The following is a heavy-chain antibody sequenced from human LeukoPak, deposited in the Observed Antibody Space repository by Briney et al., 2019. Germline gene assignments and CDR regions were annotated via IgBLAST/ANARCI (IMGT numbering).Heavy chain of an antibody. CDR1: GFTFSDYS. Sequence: GGSLRLSCAASGFTFSDYSMNWVRQAPGKGLEWVFYISISTTTIYYADSVKGRFTISRDNAKNSLYLQMNSLRDEDTAVYYCARGRRSGSPYGMDVWGQGTTVTVSS. D-gene: IGHD3-22*01. CDR3: ARGRRSGSPYGMDV. V-gene: IGHV3-48*02. J-gene: IGHJ6*02. CDR2: ISISTTTI.